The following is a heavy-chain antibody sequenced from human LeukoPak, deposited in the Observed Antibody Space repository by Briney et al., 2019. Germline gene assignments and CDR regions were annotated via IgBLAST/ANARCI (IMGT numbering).Heavy chain of an antibody. V-gene: IGHV3-64D*06. Sequence: PGGSLRPSCAASGFTFSSYAMHWVRQAPGKGLEYVSAISSNGGSTYYADSVKGRFTISRDNSKNTLYLQMSSLRAEDTAVYYCVKDQEVLLWFGELSAFDYWGQGTLVTVSS. CDR3: VKDQEVLLWFGELSAFDY. D-gene: IGHD3-10*01. CDR1: GFTFSSYA. CDR2: ISSNGGST. J-gene: IGHJ4*02.